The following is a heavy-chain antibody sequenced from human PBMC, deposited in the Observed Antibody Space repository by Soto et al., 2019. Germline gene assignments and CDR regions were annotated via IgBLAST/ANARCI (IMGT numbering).Heavy chain of an antibody. Sequence: GGSLRLSCAASGFTFSSYAMSWIRQAPGKGLEWVSVVTDSDDSAFYADSVKGRFTISRDNSQKTLYLQMNSLRAGDTAVYYCAREHTIYYMDVWGKGTTVTVSS. D-gene: IGHD3-3*01. CDR1: GFTFSSYA. CDR3: AREHTIYYMDV. J-gene: IGHJ6*03. V-gene: IGHV3-23*01. CDR2: VTDSDDSA.